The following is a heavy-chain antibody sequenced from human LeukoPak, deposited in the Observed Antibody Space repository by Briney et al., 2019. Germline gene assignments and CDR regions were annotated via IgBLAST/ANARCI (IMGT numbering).Heavy chain of an antibody. J-gene: IGHJ4*02. V-gene: IGHV3-74*01. CDR3: AGAALCSTSCYEDY. CDR1: GFTFSSYW. Sequence: GGSLRLSCAASGFTFSSYWMHWVRQAPGKGLVWVSRINSDGSSTSYADSVKGRFTISRDNAKSTLYLQMNSLRAEDTAVYYCAGAALCSTSCYEDYWGQGTLVTVSS. D-gene: IGHD2-2*01. CDR2: INSDGSST.